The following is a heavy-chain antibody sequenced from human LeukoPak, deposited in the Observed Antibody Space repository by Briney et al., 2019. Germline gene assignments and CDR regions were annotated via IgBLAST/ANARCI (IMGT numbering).Heavy chain of an antibody. Sequence: ASVTETFKASGYTLSDYGISWVRQAPGQGLEWVGWITTYNGNRKYAEKFQGRVTMTTDTSTSTYYMEMRSLRSDDTAIYYCARDCSNGVCFSRDYWGQGTHITDST. V-gene: IGHV1-18*01. D-gene: IGHD2-8*01. CDR2: ITTYNGNR. CDR1: GYTLSDYG. CDR3: ARDCSNGVCFSRDY. J-gene: IGHJ4*02.